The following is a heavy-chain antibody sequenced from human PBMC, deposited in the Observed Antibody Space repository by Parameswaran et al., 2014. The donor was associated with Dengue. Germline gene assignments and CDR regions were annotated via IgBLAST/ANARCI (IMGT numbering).Heavy chain of an antibody. D-gene: IGHD2-2*01. J-gene: IGHJ4*02. CDR2: IFPGDSDT. Sequence: VRQMPGKGLEWMGIIFPGDSDTRYSPSFQGQVTISADKSTSTAYLQWSSLKASDTAMYYCAIVPADYCGTTSCYFVPGDYWGQGTLVTVSS. V-gene: IGHV5-51*01. CDR3: AIVPADYCGTTSCYFVPGDY.